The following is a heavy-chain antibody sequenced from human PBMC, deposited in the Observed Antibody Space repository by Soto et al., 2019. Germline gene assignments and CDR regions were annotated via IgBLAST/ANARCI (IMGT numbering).Heavy chain of an antibody. CDR1: GGSISSGGYY. Sequence: QVQLQESGPGLVKPSQTLSLTCTVSGGSISSGGYYWSWIRQHPGKGLEWIGYIYYSGSTYYNPSLKSRVTISVDTSKNQFSLKLSSVTAADTAVYYCARDITVTDGANWFDPWAREPWSPSPQ. CDR2: IYYSGST. V-gene: IGHV4-31*03. D-gene: IGHD4-17*01. CDR3: ARDITVTDGANWFDP. J-gene: IGHJ5*02.